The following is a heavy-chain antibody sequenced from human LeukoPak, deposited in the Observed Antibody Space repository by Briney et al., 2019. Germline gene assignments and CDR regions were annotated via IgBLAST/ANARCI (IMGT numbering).Heavy chain of an antibody. CDR1: GYSFTSYW. CDR2: IYPGDSDT. D-gene: IGHD5-12*01. CDR3: ASGKYSGYDYCSY. J-gene: IGHJ4*02. Sequence: GESLKISCKGSGYSFTSYWIGWVRQMPGKGLEWMGIIYPGDSDTRYSPSFQGQVTISADKSISTAYLRWSSLKASDTAMYHCASGKYSGYDYCSYWGQGTLVTVSS. V-gene: IGHV5-51*01.